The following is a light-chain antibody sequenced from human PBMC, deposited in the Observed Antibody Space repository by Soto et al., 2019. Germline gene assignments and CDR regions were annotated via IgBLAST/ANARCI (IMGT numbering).Light chain of an antibody. CDR1: QSISSW. V-gene: IGKV1-5*03. CDR3: QQYRSYPRT. Sequence: DIQMTQSPSTLSASVGDRVTITCRASQSISSWLAWYQQKPGKAPKLMIYKASSLQSGVPSRFGGSGSGTEFTLTISSLQPDDFATYYCQQYRSYPRTFGQGTKVEIK. J-gene: IGKJ1*01. CDR2: KAS.